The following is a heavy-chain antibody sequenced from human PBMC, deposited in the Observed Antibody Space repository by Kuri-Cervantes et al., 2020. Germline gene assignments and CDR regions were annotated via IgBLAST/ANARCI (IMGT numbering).Heavy chain of an antibody. CDR1: GFTFSSHW. CDR3: ARGGFPDY. V-gene: IGHV3-74*01. D-gene: IGHD2-15*01. CDR2: INSDGNST. J-gene: IGHJ4*02. Sequence: GESLKISCAASGFTFSSHWMHWVRQAPGRGLVWVSRINSDGNSTVYADSVKGRFTISRDNAKNTVYLQMNSLRADDTAVYYCARGGFPDYWGQGTLVTVSS.